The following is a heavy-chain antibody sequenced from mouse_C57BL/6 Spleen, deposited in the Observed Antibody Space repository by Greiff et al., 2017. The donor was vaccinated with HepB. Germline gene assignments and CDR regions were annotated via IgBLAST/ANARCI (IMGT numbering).Heavy chain of an antibody. CDR3: ARVLITTVVGAMDY. CDR2: ISYDGSN. CDR1: GYSITSGYY. V-gene: IGHV3-6*01. J-gene: IGHJ4*01. D-gene: IGHD1-1*01. Sequence: ESGPGLVKPSQSLSLTCSVTGYSITSGYYWNWIRQFPGNKLEWMGYISYDGSNNYNPSLKNRISITRDTSKNQFFLKLNSVTTEDTATYYCARVLITTVVGAMDYWGQGTSVTVSS.